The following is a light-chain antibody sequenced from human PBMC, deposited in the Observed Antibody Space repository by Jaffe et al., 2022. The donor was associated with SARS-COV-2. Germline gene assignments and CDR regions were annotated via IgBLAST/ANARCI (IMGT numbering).Light chain of an antibody. V-gene: IGLV1-40*01. Sequence: QSVLTQPPSVSGAPGQRVTISCTGTSFNIGAGYDVHWYQQVPGTAPKLLISDYTNRPSGVPDRFSGSKSGTSASLAISGLQAEDEADYYCQSFDSSLSGVVFGGGTKLTVL. J-gene: IGLJ3*02. CDR3: QSFDSSLSGVV. CDR2: DYT. CDR1: SFNIGAGYD.